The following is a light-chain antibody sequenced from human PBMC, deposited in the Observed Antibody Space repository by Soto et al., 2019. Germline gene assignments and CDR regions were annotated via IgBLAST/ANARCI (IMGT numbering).Light chain of an antibody. CDR1: ETVATN. J-gene: IGKJ3*01. CDR2: GAS. V-gene: IGKV3-20*01. Sequence: EVVMTQSPATLSASPGERATLSCWASETVATNLAWYQQKPGQAPRLLISGASTRAAGISDRFRGSGSGTEFTLTITRLEPEDFAVYYCQQYGSSLFTFGPGTKVDFK. CDR3: QQYGSSLFT.